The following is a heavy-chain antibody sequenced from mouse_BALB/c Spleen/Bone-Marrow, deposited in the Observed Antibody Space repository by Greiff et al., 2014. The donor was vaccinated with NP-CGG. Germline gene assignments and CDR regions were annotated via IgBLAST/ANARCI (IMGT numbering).Heavy chain of an antibody. V-gene: IGHV5-4*02. CDR1: GFTFSDYY. D-gene: IGHD1-2*01. J-gene: IGHJ3*01. CDR3: ARALITTATSFAV. Sequence: VQLKESGGGLVKPGGSLKISCAASGFTFSDYYMSWVRQTPEKRLEWVATISDCGSGTGYPDNVKGRFAIFRDNAKNNLDLQMSSLKSDDKAMYYYARALITTATSFAVWGQGTLVTVSA. CDR2: ISDCGSGT.